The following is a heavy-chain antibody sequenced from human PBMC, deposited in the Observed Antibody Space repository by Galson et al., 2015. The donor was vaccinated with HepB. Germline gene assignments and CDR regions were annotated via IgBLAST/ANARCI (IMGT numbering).Heavy chain of an antibody. CDR3: AKGMYTSAPGYYFDS. CDR2: ISADGNNK. CDR1: GINLKNYG. V-gene: IGHV3-30*18. J-gene: IGHJ4*02. Sequence: SLKLSCAVSGINLKNYGMRWVRQAPGKGLEWVGVISADGNNKCYADSVRGRVTISRDESKSTLYLQMNSLRTEDTAVFYCAKGMYTSAPGYYFDSWGQGTLVTVSS. D-gene: IGHD2-2*02.